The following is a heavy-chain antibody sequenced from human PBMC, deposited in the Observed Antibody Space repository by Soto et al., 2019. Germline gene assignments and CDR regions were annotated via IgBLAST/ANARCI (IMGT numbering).Heavy chain of an antibody. CDR2: IYYSGST. CDR3: SRVLCSSYFDH. V-gene: IGHV4-30-4*01. D-gene: IGHD3-10*02. J-gene: IGHJ4*02. CDR1: GGSISSGDYY. Sequence: SETLSLTCTVSGGSISSGDYYWSWISQPPGKGLEWIGYIYYSGSTYYNPSLKSRVTISVDMSKNQFSLKMSSVTAADTAVYYCSRVLCSSYFDHWGQGTLVTVSS.